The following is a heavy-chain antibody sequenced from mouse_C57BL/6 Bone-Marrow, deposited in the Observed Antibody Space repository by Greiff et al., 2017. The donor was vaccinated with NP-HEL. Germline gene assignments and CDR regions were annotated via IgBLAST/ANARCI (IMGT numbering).Heavy chain of an antibody. CDR1: GFTFSDYY. CDR2: INYDGSST. V-gene: IGHV5-16*01. Sequence: DVKLVESEGGLVQPGSSMKLSCTASGFTFSDYYMAWVRQVPEKGLEWVANINYDGSSTYYLDSLKSRFIISRDNAKNILYLQMSSLKSEDTATYYCARDGNYSSSYWYFDVWGTGTTVTVSS. CDR3: ARDGNYSSSYWYFDV. J-gene: IGHJ1*03. D-gene: IGHD1-1*01.